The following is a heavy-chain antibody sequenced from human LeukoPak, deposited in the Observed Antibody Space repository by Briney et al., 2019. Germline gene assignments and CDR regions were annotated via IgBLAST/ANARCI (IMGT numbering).Heavy chain of an antibody. D-gene: IGHD6-13*01. V-gene: IGHV4-34*01. CDR3: ARVVAAAGNNWFDP. J-gene: IGHJ5*02. Sequence: SETLSLTGAVYGGSFSGYYWSWIRQTPGKGLEWIADIHDSGSTYDNPSLKSRVSISIDTSKNQFSLKLNSVTAADTALYYCARVVAAAGNNWFDPWGQGTLVTVSS. CDR1: GGSFSGYY. CDR2: IHDSGST.